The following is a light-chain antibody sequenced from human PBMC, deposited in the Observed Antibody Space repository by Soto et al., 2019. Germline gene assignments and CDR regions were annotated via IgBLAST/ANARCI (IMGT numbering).Light chain of an antibody. J-gene: IGLJ1*01. CDR3: SSYTTSSTVV. CDR1: SSDVGGYNF. CDR2: EVS. V-gene: IGLV2-14*03. Sequence: QSALTQPASVFGSPGQSITISCTGTSSDVGGYNFVSWYQQHPGKAPKLMIYEVSNRPSGVSNRFSGSKSGNTASLTISGPQPEDEADYYCSSYTTSSTVVFGTGTKVTVL.